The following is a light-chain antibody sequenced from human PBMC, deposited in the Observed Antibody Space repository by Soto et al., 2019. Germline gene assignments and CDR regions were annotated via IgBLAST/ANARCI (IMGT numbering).Light chain of an antibody. CDR3: QQYNRLPLT. CDR1: QSVGSS. Sequence: IVMTQSPANLSVSTDERATLSCRASQSVGSSLAWYQRKPGQAPRLLIYGASTRATGIPATFSGSGSGTEFTLTISSLQSEDFAVYYCQQYNRLPLTFGGVTKVDIK. CDR2: GAS. V-gene: IGKV3-15*01. J-gene: IGKJ4*01.